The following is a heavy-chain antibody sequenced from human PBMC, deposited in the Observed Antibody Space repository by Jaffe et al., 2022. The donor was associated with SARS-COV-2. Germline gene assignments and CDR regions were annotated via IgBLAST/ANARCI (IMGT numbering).Heavy chain of an antibody. CDR3: ARGNFYYYDSSVYYPDAFDI. J-gene: IGHJ3*02. D-gene: IGHD3-22*01. V-gene: IGHV4-4*07. Sequence: QVQLQGSGPGLVKPSETLSLTCSVSGGSISSYYWSWIRQPAGKGLEWIGRIYTSGSTNYNPSLKSRVTMSVDTSKNQFSLKLSSVTAADTAVYYCARGNFYYYDSSVYYPDAFDIWGQGTMVTVSS. CDR2: IYTSGST. CDR1: GGSISSYY.